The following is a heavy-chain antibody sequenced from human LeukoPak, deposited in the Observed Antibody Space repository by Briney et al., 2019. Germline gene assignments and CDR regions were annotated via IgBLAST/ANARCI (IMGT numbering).Heavy chain of an antibody. CDR1: GYTFTDYY. Sequence: GASVKVSCKASGYTFTDYYIHWVRQAPGQGLEWMGWIHPSTGNPAYAQGFTGRFVFSLDTSVSTTYLQISSLKAEDTAVYFCARAFQSLGGLSLPDYWGQGTLVTVSS. V-gene: IGHV7-4-1*02. D-gene: IGHD3-16*02. CDR2: IHPSTGNP. CDR3: ARAFQSLGGLSLPDY. J-gene: IGHJ4*02.